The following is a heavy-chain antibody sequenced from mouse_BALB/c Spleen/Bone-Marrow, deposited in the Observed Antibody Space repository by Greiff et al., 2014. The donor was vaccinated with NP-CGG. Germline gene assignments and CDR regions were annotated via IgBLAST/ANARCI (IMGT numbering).Heavy chain of an antibody. CDR3: TRSRAYFRDWFAY. V-gene: IGHV1-39*01. CDR1: GHSFTGYN. J-gene: IGHJ3*01. CDR2: IDPYYGTT. Sequence: EVQLQQSGPELEKPGASVKISCKASGHSFTGYNMNWVKQSHGKSLKWIGNIDPYYGTTTFNQKFKDKATLTVDKSSSTAYMQLKSLTSEDSAVYYCTRSRAYFRDWFAYWGQGTLVTVSA. D-gene: IGHD2-14*01.